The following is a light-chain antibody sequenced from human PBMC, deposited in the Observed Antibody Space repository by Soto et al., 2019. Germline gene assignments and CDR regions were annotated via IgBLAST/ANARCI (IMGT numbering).Light chain of an antibody. CDR3: SSYAGSNNHVV. J-gene: IGLJ2*01. CDR1: SSDVGGYNY. Sequence: QSVLTQPPSASGSPGQSVTISCTGTSSDVGGYNYVSWYQQHPGKAPKFMIYEVSKRPSGVPDRFSGSKSGNTASLTVSGLQAEDEADYYCSSYAGSNNHVVFGGGTKLTVL. V-gene: IGLV2-8*01. CDR2: EVS.